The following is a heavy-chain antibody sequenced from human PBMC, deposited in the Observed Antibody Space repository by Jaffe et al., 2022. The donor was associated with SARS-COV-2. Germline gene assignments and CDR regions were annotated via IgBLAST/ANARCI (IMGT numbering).Heavy chain of an antibody. Sequence: QVQLVESGGGVVQPGRSLRLSCAASGFTFSSYGMHWVRQAPGKGLEWVAVISYDGSNKYYADSVKGRFTISRDNSKNTLYLQMNSLRAEDTAVYYCAKVRYSGSQYFDYWGQGTLVTVSS. CDR1: GFTFSSYG. V-gene: IGHV3-30*18. J-gene: IGHJ4*02. CDR3: AKVRYSGSQYFDY. D-gene: IGHD1-26*01. CDR2: ISYDGSNK.